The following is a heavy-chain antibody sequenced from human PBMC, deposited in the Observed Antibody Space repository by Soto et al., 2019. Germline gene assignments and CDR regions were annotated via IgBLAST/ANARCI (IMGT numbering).Heavy chain of an antibody. J-gene: IGHJ6*02. V-gene: IGHV1-69*13. CDR3: ARDGKLVVTLKGAHDYGMDV. Sequence: ASVKVSCKASGGTFSSYAISWVRQAPGQGLEWMGGIIPIFGTANYAQKFQGRVTITADESTSTAYMELSSLRSEDTAVYYCARDGKLVVTLKGAHDYGMDVWGQGTTVTVSS. CDR1: GGTFSSYA. D-gene: IGHD3-22*01. CDR2: IIPIFGTA.